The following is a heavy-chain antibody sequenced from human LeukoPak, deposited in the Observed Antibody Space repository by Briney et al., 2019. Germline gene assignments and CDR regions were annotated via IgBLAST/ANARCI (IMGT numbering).Heavy chain of an antibody. CDR1: GFTFSNYA. V-gene: IGHV3-23*01. Sequence: GGSLRLSCAASGFTFSNYAMRWVRQAPGKGLEWVSSITGSGDSTYYADSVKGRFTISRDNSQNTLYLQMNSLRAEDTAVYYCTSLAMIRGVIPFDYWGQGTLVTVSS. D-gene: IGHD3-10*01. CDR3: TSLAMIRGVIPFDY. CDR2: ITGSGDST. J-gene: IGHJ4*02.